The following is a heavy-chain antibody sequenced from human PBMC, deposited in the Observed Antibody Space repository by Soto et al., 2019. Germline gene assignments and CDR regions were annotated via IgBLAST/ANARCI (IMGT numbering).Heavy chain of an antibody. D-gene: IGHD1-26*01. CDR3: ARDLAGCGSYDY. Sequence: QVQLVQSGAEVKKPGSSVKVSCKASGGTFSIYAISWVRQAPGQRLEWMGGIIPIFGTANYAQKFQGRVTITAHESTSTAYMELSSLRSEDTAVYYCARDLAGCGSYDYWGQGTLVTVSS. V-gene: IGHV1-69*12. CDR1: GGTFSIYA. CDR2: IIPIFGTA. J-gene: IGHJ4*02.